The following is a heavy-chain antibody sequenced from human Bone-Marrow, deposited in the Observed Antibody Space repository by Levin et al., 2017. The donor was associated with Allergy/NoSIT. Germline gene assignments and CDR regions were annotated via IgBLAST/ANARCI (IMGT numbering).Heavy chain of an antibody. D-gene: IGHD3-22*01. J-gene: IGHJ4*02. CDR2: IASYGDER. CDR1: GFTFRSYS. CDR3: AGSYYVDTSGFDY. V-gene: IGHV3-23*01. Sequence: GGSLRLSCATSGFTFRSYSMSWVRQAPGKGLEWVAGIASYGDERYYADSVKGRFTISRDVSESTLFLQMASLTAEDTALYYCAGSYYVDTSGFDYWGQGTKVKVSS.